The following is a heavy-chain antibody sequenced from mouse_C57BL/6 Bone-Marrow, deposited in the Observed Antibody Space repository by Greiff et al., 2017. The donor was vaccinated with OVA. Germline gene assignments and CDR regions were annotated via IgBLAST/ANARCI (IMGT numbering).Heavy chain of an antibody. CDR1: GFNITDYY. CDR3: ARNDYDSYYLYY. Sequence: VQLQQSGAELVKPGASVKLSCTASGFNITDYYMHWVKQRPEQGLEWIGGIDPADGETKYTPKFQGKATITGATSSNTAYLQLSSLTSEHTAVHNCARNDYDSYYLYYWGQGTTLTDSS. V-gene: IGHV14-2*01. D-gene: IGHD2-4*01. CDR2: IDPADGET. J-gene: IGHJ2*01.